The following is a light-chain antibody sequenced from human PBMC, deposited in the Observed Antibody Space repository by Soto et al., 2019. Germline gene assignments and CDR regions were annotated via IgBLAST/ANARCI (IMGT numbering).Light chain of an antibody. V-gene: IGKV1-39*01. CDR1: QGISTY. Sequence: DIQMTQSPSSLSESAGDRVTITCRASQGISTYLNWYQQEPGKAPKLLIYAASSLQSGVPSRFSGSGSETDFTLTISSLQPEDFATYSCQQSYSTTWTFXQGTKVDIK. CDR3: QQSYSTTWT. CDR2: AAS. J-gene: IGKJ1*01.